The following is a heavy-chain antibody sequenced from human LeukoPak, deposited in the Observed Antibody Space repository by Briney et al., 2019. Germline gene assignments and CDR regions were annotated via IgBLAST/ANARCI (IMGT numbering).Heavy chain of an antibody. CDR3: ARGKVVAGTPGQNSWDY. Sequence: SETLSLTCTVSGGSISSYYWNWIRQPAGKGLEWIGRIHTSGSTNYNPSLKSRITMSVDTSKNQFSLKLSSVTAADTAVYYCARGKVVAGTPGQNSWDYWGQGTLVTVSS. D-gene: IGHD6-19*01. CDR2: IHTSGST. J-gene: IGHJ4*02. V-gene: IGHV4-4*07. CDR1: GGSISSYY.